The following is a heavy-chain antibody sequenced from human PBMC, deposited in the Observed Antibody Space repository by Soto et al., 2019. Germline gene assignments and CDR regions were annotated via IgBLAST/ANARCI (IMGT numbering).Heavy chain of an antibody. J-gene: IGHJ4*01. D-gene: IGHD2-15*01. V-gene: IGHV4-59*01. CDR1: GGSIRNVY. CDR2: IFHSGNA. CDR3: ARAHSPTLPFAY. Sequence: SETLSLTCTVSGGSIRNVYWSWIRQSPGKRLEWIGFIFHSGNAKYNPSLKRRVTISVDTSKNQFSLSLDSVTAADTAVYFCARAHSPTLPFAYWGQGTLVT.